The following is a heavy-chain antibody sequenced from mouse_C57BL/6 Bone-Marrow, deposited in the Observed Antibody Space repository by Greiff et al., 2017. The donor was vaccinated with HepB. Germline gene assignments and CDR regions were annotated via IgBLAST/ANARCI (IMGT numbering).Heavy chain of an antibody. J-gene: IGHJ4*01. V-gene: IGHV1-39*01. CDR2: INPNYGTT. CDR3: AIKGYGYYYAMDY. CDR1: GYSFTDYN. Sequence: EVKLMESGPELVKPGASVKISCKASGYSFTDYNMNWVKQSNGKSLEWIGVINPNYGTTSYNQKFKGKATLTVDQSSSTAYMQLNSLTSEDSAVYYCAIKGYGYYYAMDYWGQGTSVTVSS. D-gene: IGHD1-3*01.